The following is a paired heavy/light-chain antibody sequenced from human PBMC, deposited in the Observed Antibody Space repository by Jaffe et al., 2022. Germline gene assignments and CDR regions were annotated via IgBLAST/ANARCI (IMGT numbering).Heavy chain of an antibody. CDR2: INHSGST. D-gene: IGHD2-15*01. J-gene: IGHJ4*02. CDR1: GGSFSGYY. V-gene: IGHV4-34*01. CDR3: ARGFVVVVAATGRRFDY. Sequence: QVQLQQWGAGLLKPSETLSLTCAVYGGSFSGYYWSWIRQPPGKGLEWIGEINHSGSTNYNPSLKSRVTISVDTSKNQFSLKLSSVTAADTAVYYCARGFVVVVAATGRRFDYWGQGTLVTVSS.
Light chain of an antibody. CDR1: QSLLHSDGKTY. V-gene: IGKV2-29*02. J-gene: IGKJ1*01. CDR2: EVS. CDR3: MQGIHLPLT. Sequence: DIVMTQTPLSLSVTPGQPASISCKSSQSLLHSDGKTYLYWYLQKPGQSPQLLIYEVSSRFSGVPDRFSGSGSGTDFTLKISRVEAEDVGVYYCMQGIHLPLTFGQGTKVEIK.